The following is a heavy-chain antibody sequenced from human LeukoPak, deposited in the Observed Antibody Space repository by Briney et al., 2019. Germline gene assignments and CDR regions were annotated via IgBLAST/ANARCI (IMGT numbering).Heavy chain of an antibody. J-gene: IGHJ4*02. V-gene: IGHV3-23*01. CDR3: AKRTCSGTTCYPLDS. Sequence: GGSLRLSCAASGFTFSSYAMSWVRQAPGKGLEWVSAISGSGGSTYYADSVKGRFTISRDNSKNTLYLQMNSLRAEDTGVYYCAKRTCSGTTCYPLDSWGRGTLVTVSS. CDR1: GFTFSSYA. D-gene: IGHD6-19*01. CDR2: ISGSGGST.